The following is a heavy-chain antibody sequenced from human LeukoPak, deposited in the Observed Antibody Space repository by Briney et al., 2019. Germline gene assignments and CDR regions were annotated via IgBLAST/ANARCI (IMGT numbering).Heavy chain of an antibody. Sequence: SGPTLVKPTQTLTLTCTFSGFSLSTSGVGVGWIRQPPGKALEWLALIYWDDDKRYSPSLKSRLTITKDTSKNQVVLTMTNMDPVDTATYYCAHRRTFLPDDYSNYYFDYWGQGTLVTVSS. D-gene: IGHD4-11*01. CDR3: AHRRTFLPDDYSNYYFDY. J-gene: IGHJ4*02. CDR1: GFSLSTSGVG. CDR2: IYWDDDK. V-gene: IGHV2-5*02.